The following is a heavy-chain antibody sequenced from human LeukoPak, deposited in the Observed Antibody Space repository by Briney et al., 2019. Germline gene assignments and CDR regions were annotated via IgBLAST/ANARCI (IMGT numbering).Heavy chain of an antibody. V-gene: IGHV4-4*07. CDR2: IYTSGST. Sequence: SETLSLTCTVSGGSISSYYWSWIRQPAGKGLEWIGRIYTSGSTNYNPSLKSRVTMSLDTSKNRFSLNLSSVTAADTAVYYCAGATVGYYALDVWGQGTTVTVSS. J-gene: IGHJ6*02. CDR1: GGSISSYY. CDR3: AGATVGYYALDV. D-gene: IGHD4-23*01.